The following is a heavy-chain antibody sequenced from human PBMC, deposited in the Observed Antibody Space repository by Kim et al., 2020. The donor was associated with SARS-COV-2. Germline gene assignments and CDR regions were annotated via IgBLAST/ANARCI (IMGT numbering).Heavy chain of an antibody. Sequence: AAPVKGRFTISRDDSKNTLYLQMNSLKTEDTAVYYCTTDFDTAMVRWFDPWGQGTLVTVSS. CDR3: TTDFDTAMVRWFDP. J-gene: IGHJ5*02. D-gene: IGHD5-18*01. V-gene: IGHV3-15*01.